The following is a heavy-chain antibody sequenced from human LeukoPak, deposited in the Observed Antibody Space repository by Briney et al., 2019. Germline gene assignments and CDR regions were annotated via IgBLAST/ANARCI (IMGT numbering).Heavy chain of an antibody. D-gene: IGHD5-12*01. CDR3: ARSSGRTNHFDY. CDR1: GGSFSGYY. J-gene: IGHJ4*02. CDR2: INHSGST. V-gene: IGHV4-34*01. Sequence: SETLSLTCAVYGGSFSGYYWSWIRQPPGKGLEWIGEINHSGSTNYNPSLKSRVTISVDTSKNQFSLKLSSVTAADTAVYYCARSSGRTNHFDYWGQGTLVTVSS.